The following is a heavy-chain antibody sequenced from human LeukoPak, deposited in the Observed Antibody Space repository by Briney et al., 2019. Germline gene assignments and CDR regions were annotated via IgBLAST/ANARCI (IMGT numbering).Heavy chain of an antibody. D-gene: IGHD6-13*01. CDR3: ARNRAAAGDWLDP. J-gene: IGHJ5*02. CDR1: GFTFSAYG. V-gene: IGHV3-30*02. CDR2: IRYDGRIK. Sequence: AGSLRLSCAASGFTFSAYGVHWVRQAPGKGLEWLAFIRYDGRIKNYADSVKGRFTISRDNSKNTLYLQMNSLTTEDTSLYYCARNRAAAGDWLDPWGQGTLVIVSS.